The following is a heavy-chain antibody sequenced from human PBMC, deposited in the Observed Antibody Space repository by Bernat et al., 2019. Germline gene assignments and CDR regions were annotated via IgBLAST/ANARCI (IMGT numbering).Heavy chain of an antibody. Sequence: QVQLQESGPGLVKPSETLSLTCTVSGGSISSFYWSWIRQPPGKGLEWIGYIYYSGSTNYNPSLRSRLTLSADTSKNQFSLRLTSVTASDTAVYYCVRHGNTADTVGYYSRPFDFWGQGALVTVSS. V-gene: IGHV4-59*08. J-gene: IGHJ4*02. D-gene: IGHD3-22*01. CDR1: GGSISSFY. CDR2: IYYSGST. CDR3: VRHGNTADTVGYYSRPFDF.